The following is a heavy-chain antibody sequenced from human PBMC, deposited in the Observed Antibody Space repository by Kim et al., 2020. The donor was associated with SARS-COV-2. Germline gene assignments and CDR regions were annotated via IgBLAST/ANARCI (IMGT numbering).Heavy chain of an antibody. CDR2: ISYSGSA. D-gene: IGHD4-4*01. V-gene: IGHV4-59*08. CDR3: ANSRNYFRTDV. J-gene: IGHJ6*02. Sequence: SETLSLTCTVSGGSISSDYWNWIRQPPGKGLEWVGYISYSGSANNNPSLTRRVPISMDTSRNQFSLELRSVTAADTAVYYCANSRNYFRTDVGGQGTTVTVSS. CDR1: GGSISSDY.